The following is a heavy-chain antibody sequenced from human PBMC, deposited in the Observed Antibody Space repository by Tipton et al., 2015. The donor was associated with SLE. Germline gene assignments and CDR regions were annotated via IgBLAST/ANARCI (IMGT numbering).Heavy chain of an antibody. J-gene: IGHJ1*01. V-gene: IGHV3-23*01. CDR2: ILAAGDTT. CDR1: EFIFSDYA. Sequence: SLRLSCVGSEFIFSDYAMSWVRQAPGKGLEWVSSILAAGDTTYYSDSVKGRFTISRDNSKNTLFLQMNSLRPEDTALYFCARDQGRVLPFVPRHWGQGTLVSVSS. D-gene: IGHD2/OR15-2a*01. CDR3: ARDQGRVLPFVPRH.